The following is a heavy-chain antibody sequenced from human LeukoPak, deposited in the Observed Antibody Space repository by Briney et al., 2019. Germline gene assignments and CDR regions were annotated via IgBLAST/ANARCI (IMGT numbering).Heavy chain of an antibody. CDR3: ARGGDYYDSSGLDY. CDR1: GGTFSSYA. Sequence: ASVKVSCKASGGTFSSYAISWVRQAPGQGLEWMGRIIPIFGTANYAQKSQGRVTITTDESTSTAYMELSSLRSEDTAVYYCARGGDYYDSSGLDYWGQGTLVTVSS. V-gene: IGHV1-69*05. D-gene: IGHD3-22*01. J-gene: IGHJ4*02. CDR2: IIPIFGTA.